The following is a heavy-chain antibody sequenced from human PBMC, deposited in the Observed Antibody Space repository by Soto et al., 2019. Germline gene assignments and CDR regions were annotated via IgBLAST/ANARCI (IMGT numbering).Heavy chain of an antibody. V-gene: IGHV3-33*01. J-gene: IGHJ4*02. Sequence: PGGSLRLSCAASGFTFSSYGMHWVRQAPGKGLEWVAVIWYDGSNKYYADSVKGRFTISRDNSKNPLYLQMNSLRAEDTAVYYCARGSSSWPTFDYWGQGTLVTVSS. D-gene: IGHD6-13*01. CDR1: GFTFSSYG. CDR3: ARGSSSWPTFDY. CDR2: IWYDGSNK.